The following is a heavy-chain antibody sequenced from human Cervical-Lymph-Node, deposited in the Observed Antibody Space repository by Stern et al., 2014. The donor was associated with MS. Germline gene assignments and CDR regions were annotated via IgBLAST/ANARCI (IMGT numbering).Heavy chain of an antibody. CDR1: GYTFTKYL. CDR3: ARDMSDFWSDYGHNWFDP. Sequence: VQLVESGSELKKPGASVTVSCKASGYTFTKYLIHWVRQAPGQGLEWMGWINSTTGAPMYARYFAGRFVFSLDTSVTTAYLQISRLKTEDTAVYYCARDMSDFWSDYGHNWFDPWGQGTLVTVSS. D-gene: IGHD3-3*01. CDR2: INSTTGAP. V-gene: IGHV7-4-1*02. J-gene: IGHJ5*02.